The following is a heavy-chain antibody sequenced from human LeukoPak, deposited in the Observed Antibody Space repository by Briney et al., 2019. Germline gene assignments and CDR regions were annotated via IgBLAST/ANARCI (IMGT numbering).Heavy chain of an antibody. CDR3: AKDESSGLEY. CDR2: IRYDGSNK. V-gene: IGHV3-30*02. J-gene: IGHJ4*02. D-gene: IGHD3-22*01. Sequence: GGSLRLSCAASGFTFSNYGKHWVRQAPGKGLEWMAFIRYDGSNKDYVDSVKGRFTISRYNSKNTLYLQMNRLRAEDTAVYYCAKDESSGLEYWGQGTLVTVSS. CDR1: GFTFSNYG.